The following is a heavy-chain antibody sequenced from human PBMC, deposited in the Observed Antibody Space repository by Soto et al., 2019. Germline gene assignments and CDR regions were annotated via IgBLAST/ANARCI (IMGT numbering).Heavy chain of an antibody. CDR2: IRNKANRYTT. CDR3: TRDNPRAPGTLDY. CDR1: GFSFSDHY. Sequence: EMQLVESGGGLVRPGGSLRLSCAASGFSFSDHYMDWVRQAPGKGLEWVGRIRNKANRYTTEYAASVKGRFTISRDDSKTSLYLQMNSLVTDDTAVYLCTRDNPRAPGTLDYWGQGTLVSVSS. J-gene: IGHJ4*02. D-gene: IGHD6-13*01. V-gene: IGHV3-72*01.